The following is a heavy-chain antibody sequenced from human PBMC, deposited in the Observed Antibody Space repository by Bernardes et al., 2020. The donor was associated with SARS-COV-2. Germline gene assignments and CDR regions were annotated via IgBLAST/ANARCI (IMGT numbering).Heavy chain of an antibody. Sequence: TLSLTCNVSGGSVSSGTYYWSWIRQPPGKGLEWIGYISYSGRPNYNPSFKSRVTISIDTSKNQFSLKLTSVTPADTAVYLCASLEYSGYDYYFDNWGQGTLVPVSS. J-gene: IGHJ4*02. V-gene: IGHV4-61*01. CDR3: ASLEYSGYDYYFDN. CDR2: ISYSGRP. CDR1: GGSVSSGTYY. D-gene: IGHD5-12*01.